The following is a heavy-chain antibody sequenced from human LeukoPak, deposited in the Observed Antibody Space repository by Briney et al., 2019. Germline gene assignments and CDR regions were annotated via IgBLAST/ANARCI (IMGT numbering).Heavy chain of an antibody. CDR2: ISSSGSNI. Sequence: PGRSLRLSCAASGFTFSSYEMNWVRQAPGKGLEWVSYISSSGSNIYYADSVKGRFTISRDNAKNSLYLQMNSLRAEDTAVYYCARESDIVVVGNFDYWGEGTLVTVSS. CDR3: ARESDIVVVGNFDY. CDR1: GFTFSSYE. J-gene: IGHJ4*02. V-gene: IGHV3-48*03. D-gene: IGHD2-15*01.